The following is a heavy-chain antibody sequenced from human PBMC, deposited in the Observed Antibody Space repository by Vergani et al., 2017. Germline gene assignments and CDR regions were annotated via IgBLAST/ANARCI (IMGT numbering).Heavy chain of an antibody. V-gene: IGHV1-69*01. J-gene: IGHJ4*02. CDR3: ARVRGDGYNGRLDY. CDR1: GGTFSSSA. CDR2: IIPIFGTA. Sequence: QVQLVQSGAEVKKPGSSVKVSCKASGGTFSSSAISWVRQAPGQGLEWMGGIIPIFGTANYAQNFQGRVTITAEESTSTAYMELSSLRSEDTAVYYCARVRGDGYNGRLDYWGQGTLVTVSS. D-gene: IGHD5-24*01.